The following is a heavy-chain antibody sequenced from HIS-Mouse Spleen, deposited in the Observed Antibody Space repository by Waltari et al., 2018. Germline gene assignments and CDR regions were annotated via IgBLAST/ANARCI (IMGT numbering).Heavy chain of an antibody. Sequence: QVQLVQSGAEVKKPGSSVKVPCKASGGTFSSYAISWVRQAPGQGLEWMGRSIPGLGINNDAQKFQGRVTITADKSTSTAYMELSSLRSEDTAVYYCARSEYSSSPAAFDIWGQGTMVTVSS. CDR3: ARSEYSSSPAAFDI. V-gene: IGHV1-69*04. CDR1: GGTFSSYA. J-gene: IGHJ3*02. CDR2: SIPGLGIN. D-gene: IGHD6-6*01.